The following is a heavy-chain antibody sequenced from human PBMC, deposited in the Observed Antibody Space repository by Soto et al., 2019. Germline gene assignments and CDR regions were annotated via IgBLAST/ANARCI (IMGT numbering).Heavy chain of an antibody. V-gene: IGHV4-31*03. CDR1: GGSISSGGYY. CDR3: ARSSTSANYFDY. J-gene: IGHJ4*02. Sequence: QVQLQESGPGLVKPSQTLSLTCPVSGGSISSGGYYWSWIRQHPGKGLEWIGYIYCSGSPYYNPSYKGRVPTSVDKSTTQFSLKLSSVTAADKAVYYCARSSTSANYFDYWGQGTLVTVSS. CDR2: IYCSGSP. D-gene: IGHD2-2*01.